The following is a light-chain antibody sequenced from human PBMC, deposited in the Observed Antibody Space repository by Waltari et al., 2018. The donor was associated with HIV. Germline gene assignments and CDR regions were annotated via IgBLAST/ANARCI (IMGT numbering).Light chain of an antibody. CDR2: KAS. Sequence: DIQMTQSPSTMSASVGDSFPITSRASQSISSWLSWYQQKPGNDPKLLIYKASSLESGVPSRFSGSGSGTEFTLTISSLQPDDFATYYCQQYNSYSYTFGQGTKLEIK. V-gene: IGKV1-5*03. CDR3: QQYNSYSYT. J-gene: IGKJ2*01. CDR1: QSISSW.